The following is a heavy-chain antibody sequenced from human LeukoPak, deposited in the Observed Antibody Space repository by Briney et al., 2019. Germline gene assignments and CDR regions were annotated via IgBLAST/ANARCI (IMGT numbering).Heavy chain of an antibody. CDR1: GFTVTRNH. D-gene: IGHD6-6*01. J-gene: IGHJ4*02. CDR3: ARDSSSYYFDY. CDR2: IYTGGST. V-gene: IGHV3-66*01. Sequence: GGSLRLSCAASGFTVTRNHMNWVRQAPGKGLDWVSIIYTGGSTHYADSLKDRFTISRDDSINTLYLQMNSLRAEDTAVYYCARDSSSYYFDYWGQGTLVTVSS.